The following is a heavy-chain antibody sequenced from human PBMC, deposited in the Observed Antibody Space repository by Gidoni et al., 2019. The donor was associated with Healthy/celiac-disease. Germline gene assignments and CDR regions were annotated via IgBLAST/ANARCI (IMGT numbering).Heavy chain of an antibody. CDR3: ARGVIFHYGMDV. V-gene: IGHV3-33*01. CDR2: IWYDGSNK. J-gene: IGHJ6*02. Sequence: QVQLVESGGGVVQPGRSLRLSCAASGFTFSSYGMHWVRQAPGKGLEWVAVIWYDGSNKYYADSVKGRFTISRDNSKNTLYLQMNSLRAEDTAVYYCARGVIFHYGMDVWGQGTTVTVSS. CDR1: GFTFSSYG. D-gene: IGHD3-3*02.